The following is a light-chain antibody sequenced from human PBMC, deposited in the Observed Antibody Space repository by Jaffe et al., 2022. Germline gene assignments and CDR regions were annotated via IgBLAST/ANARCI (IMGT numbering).Light chain of an antibody. CDR3: QSADSNDVV. V-gene: IGLV3-25*03. CDR2: KDS. J-gene: IGLJ2*01. CDR1: ALPKQY. Sequence: SYELTQPPSVSVSPGQTARITCSGDALPKQYAYWYQQKPGQAPVLVIYKDSERPSGIPERFSGSSSGTTVTLTISGVQAEDEADYYCQSADSNDVVFGGGTKLTVL.